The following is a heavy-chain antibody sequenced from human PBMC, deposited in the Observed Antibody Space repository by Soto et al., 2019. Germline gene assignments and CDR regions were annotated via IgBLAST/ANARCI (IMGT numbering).Heavy chain of an antibody. J-gene: IGHJ4*02. CDR1: GYSFAGYW. CDR3: ARQIYDSDTGPNFQYYFDS. Sequence: GESLKISCKGSGYSFAGYWITWVRQKPGKGLEWMGRIDPSDSQTHYSPPFRGHVTISVTKSITTVFLQWGSLRASDTAMYYCARQIYDSDTGPNFQYYFDSWGQGTPVTVSS. D-gene: IGHD3-22*01. V-gene: IGHV5-10-1*01. CDR2: IDPSDSQT.